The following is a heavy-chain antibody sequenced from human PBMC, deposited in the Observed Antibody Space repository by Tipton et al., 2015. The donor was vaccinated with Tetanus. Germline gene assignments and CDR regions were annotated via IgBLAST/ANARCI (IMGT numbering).Heavy chain of an antibody. CDR3: ARAQGWNGDAFDI. D-gene: IGHD1-1*01. CDR1: GFTFEDFA. J-gene: IGHJ3*02. Sequence: SLRLSCAAAGFTFEDFAMHWVRQAPGKGLVWVSRISSDGSSTSYADSVKGRITISRDNAKNTLYLQMNSLRVEDTAVYYCARAQGWNGDAFDIWGQGTMVSVSS. V-gene: IGHV3-74*01. CDR2: ISSDGSST.